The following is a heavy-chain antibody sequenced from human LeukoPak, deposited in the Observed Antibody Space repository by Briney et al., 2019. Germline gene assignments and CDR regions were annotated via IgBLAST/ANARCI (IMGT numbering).Heavy chain of an antibody. CDR2: MNSNSGNT. J-gene: IGHJ4*02. V-gene: IGHV1-8*01. CDR3: ARGRHSSGWYVDY. Sequence: ASVKVSCKASGYTFTSYDINWVRQATGQGLEWMGWMNSNSGNTGYAQKSQGRVTMTRNTAIGTAYMELSSLRSEDTAVYYCARGRHSSGWYVDYWGQGTLVTVSS. CDR1: GYTFTSYD. D-gene: IGHD6-19*01.